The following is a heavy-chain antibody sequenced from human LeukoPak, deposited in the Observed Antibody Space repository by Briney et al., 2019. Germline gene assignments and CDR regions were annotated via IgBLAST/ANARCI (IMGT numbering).Heavy chain of an antibody. D-gene: IGHD1-26*01. J-gene: IGHJ4*02. V-gene: IGHV4-4*02. CDR3: ARELLGAPTPGAY. Sequence: SETLSLTCALSTVXGSSGNFWSWVRQPPGEGLEWIGEVHKSGRTNYNPSLKTRVTISIDASKNQLSLEVTSVTAADTAVYYCARELLGAPTPGAYWGQGTRVAVSS. CDR1: TVXGSSGNF. CDR2: VHKSGRT.